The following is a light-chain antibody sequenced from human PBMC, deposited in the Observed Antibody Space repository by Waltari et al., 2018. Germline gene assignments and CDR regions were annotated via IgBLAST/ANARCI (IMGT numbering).Light chain of an antibody. CDR2: LGS. V-gene: IGKV2-28*01. Sequence: DIMVTQSPLSLPVPPCEPASSTCTSTQSLLQCNGYEYLDWYLQKPGRAQQLLMFLGSNRASGVPDRLSGSGSGTNFTLKISRVEAEDVGVYYCMQGLQPPWTFGQGTKVEI. CDR1: QSLLQCNGYEY. J-gene: IGKJ1*01. CDR3: MQGLQPPWT.